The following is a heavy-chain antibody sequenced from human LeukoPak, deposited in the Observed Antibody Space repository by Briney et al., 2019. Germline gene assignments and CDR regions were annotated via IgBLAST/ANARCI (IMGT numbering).Heavy chain of an antibody. Sequence: GGSLRLSXAASGFTFSSYAMSWVGQAPGKGLEWVSSISGSGDSTYYADSVKGRFTISRDNSKNTLYLQMNSLRAEDTAVYYCAAVLTGYYSPLDYWGQGTLVTVSS. D-gene: IGHD3-9*01. V-gene: IGHV3-23*01. CDR1: GFTFSSYA. J-gene: IGHJ4*02. CDR3: AAVLTGYYSPLDY. CDR2: ISGSGDST.